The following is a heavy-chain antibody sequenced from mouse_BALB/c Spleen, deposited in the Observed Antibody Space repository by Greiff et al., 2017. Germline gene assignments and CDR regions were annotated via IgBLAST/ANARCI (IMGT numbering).Heavy chain of an antibody. CDR1: GFTFSSYT. CDR2: ISNGGGST. Sequence: DVKLVESGGGLVQPGGSLKLSCAASGFTFSSYTMSWVRQNPEKRLEWVAYISNGGGSTYYPDTVKGRFTISRDNAKNTLYLQMSSLKSEDTAMYYCAGHDTTVVGDAMDYWGQGTSVTVSS. J-gene: IGHJ4*01. D-gene: IGHD1-1*01. CDR3: AGHDTTVVGDAMDY. V-gene: IGHV5-12-2*01.